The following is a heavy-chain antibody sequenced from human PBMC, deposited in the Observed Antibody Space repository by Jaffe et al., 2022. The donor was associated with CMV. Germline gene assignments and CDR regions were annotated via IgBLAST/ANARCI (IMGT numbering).Heavy chain of an antibody. CDR2: ISAYNGNT. CDR3: ARVPPYCSSTSCYFMWYYYYYMDV. V-gene: IGHV1-18*04. D-gene: IGHD2-2*01. J-gene: IGHJ6*03. CDR1: GYTFTSYG. Sequence: QVQLVQSGAEVKKPGASVKVSCKASGYTFTSYGISWVRQAPGQGLEWMGWISAYNGNTNYAQKLQGRVTMTTDTSTSTAYMELRSLRSDDTAVYYCARVPPYCSSTSCYFMWYYYYYMDVWGKGTTVTVSS.